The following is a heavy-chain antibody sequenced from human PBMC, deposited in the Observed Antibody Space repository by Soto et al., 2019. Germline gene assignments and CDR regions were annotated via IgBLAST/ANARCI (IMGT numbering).Heavy chain of an antibody. J-gene: IGHJ4*02. CDR3: VRSDGYSGNSIDH. CDR2: INSGGTTI. Sequence: VPLVESGGGLVKPGGSLRLSCAASGFTFSNAWMSWVRQAPMKGLEWLSFINSGGTTIYYADSVRGRFTISRDNAKNSLSLQMNSLRAEDTAVYYCVRSDGYSGNSIDHWGQGTLVTVSS. CDR1: GFTFSNAW. V-gene: IGHV3-11*04. D-gene: IGHD5-12*01.